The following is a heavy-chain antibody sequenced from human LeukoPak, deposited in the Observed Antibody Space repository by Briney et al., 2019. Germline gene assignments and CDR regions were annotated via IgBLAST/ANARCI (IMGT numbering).Heavy chain of an antibody. CDR1: GGSISSGSYY. Sequence: SETLSLTCTVSGGSISSGSYYWSWIRQPAGKGLEWIGRIYTSGSTNYNPSLKSRVTISVGTSKNQFSLRLSSVTAADTAVYYCARVVEEMAPDYWGQGTLVTVSS. D-gene: IGHD5-24*01. V-gene: IGHV4-61*02. CDR3: ARVVEEMAPDY. CDR2: IYTSGST. J-gene: IGHJ4*02.